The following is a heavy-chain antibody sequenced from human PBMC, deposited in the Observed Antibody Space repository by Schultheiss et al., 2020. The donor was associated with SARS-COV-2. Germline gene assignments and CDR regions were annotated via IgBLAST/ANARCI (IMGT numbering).Heavy chain of an antibody. V-gene: IGHV3-11*04. D-gene: IGHD4-17*01. J-gene: IGHJ4*02. Sequence: GGSLRLSCAASGFTFSDYYMSWIRQAPGKGLEWVSAISGSGGSTYYADSVKGRFTISRDNAKNTLYLQMNSLRAEDTAVYYCARRYGDYEDYWGQGTLVTVSS. CDR1: GFTFSDYY. CDR2: ISGSGGST. CDR3: ARRYGDYEDY.